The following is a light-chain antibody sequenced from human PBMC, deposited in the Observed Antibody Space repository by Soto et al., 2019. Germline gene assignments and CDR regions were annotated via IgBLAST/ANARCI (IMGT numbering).Light chain of an antibody. CDR2: DAS. V-gene: IGKV3-11*01. J-gene: IGKJ1*01. CDR1: QDVSSY. CDR3: QQYSNWPLD. Sequence: FTKCPAPLSLSPWARATPSCRASQDVSSYLAWYQQKPGQAPRLLIYDASNLATGVPSRFSGSGSGTDFTFTISSLQPEDFAVYYCQQYSNWPLDFGQGTKVDIK.